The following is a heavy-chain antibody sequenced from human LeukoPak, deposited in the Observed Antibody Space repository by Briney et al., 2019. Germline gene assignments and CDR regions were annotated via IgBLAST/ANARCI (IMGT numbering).Heavy chain of an antibody. CDR1: GGSISSYY. CDR3: ARGVGAAPQ. CDR2: VYYSGST. D-gene: IGHD1-26*01. Sequence: SETLSLTCTVSGGSISSYYWSWIRQPPGKGLEWIGYVYYSGSTNYNPSLKSRVTISVDTAKNQFSLKVRSVTAADTAVYYCARGVGAAPQWGQGTLVTVSS. V-gene: IGHV4-59*01. J-gene: IGHJ4*02.